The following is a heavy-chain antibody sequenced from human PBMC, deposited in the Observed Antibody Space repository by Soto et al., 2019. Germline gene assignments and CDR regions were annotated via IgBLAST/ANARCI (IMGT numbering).Heavy chain of an antibody. CDR2: ISAYNGNT. D-gene: IGHD6-19*01. Sequence: ALVTVACKASGYTITSYGVSWVRQAPGQGLEWMGWISAYNGNTNYAQKLQGRVTMTTDTSTSTAYMELRSLRSDDTAVYYCARGKDSGWVLLNYWGQGTLVTVSS. CDR3: ARGKDSGWVLLNY. V-gene: IGHV1-18*01. J-gene: IGHJ4*02. CDR1: GYTITSYG.